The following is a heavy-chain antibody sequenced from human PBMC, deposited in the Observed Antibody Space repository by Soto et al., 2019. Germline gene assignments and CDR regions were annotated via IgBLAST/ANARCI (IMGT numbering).Heavy chain of an antibody. D-gene: IGHD3-3*01. CDR1: GFTFSNYE. CDR2: ISSNGRTL. CDR3: AREGLGRRIIQPYYHDGMDV. J-gene: IGHJ6*02. V-gene: IGHV3-48*03. Sequence: EMQLVESGGGLVQPGGSLRLSCAASGFTFSNYEFNWVRQAPGKGLEWVSYISSNGRTLYYADSLTGRFTISRDDASNSLYLHMNSLRADDTAVYYCAREGLGRRIIQPYYHDGMDVWGHGTTVIVSS.